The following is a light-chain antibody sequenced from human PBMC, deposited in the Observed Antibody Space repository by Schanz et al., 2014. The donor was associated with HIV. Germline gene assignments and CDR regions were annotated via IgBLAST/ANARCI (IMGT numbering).Light chain of an antibody. CDR3: QQYYNRPLT. V-gene: IGKV4-1*01. CDR1: QSVLYSSNNKNY. J-gene: IGKJ4*01. Sequence: DIVMTQSPDSLAVSLGERATINCKSSQSVLYSSNNKNYLAWYQQKPGQPPKLLIYWASTRESGVPDRFSGSGSGTDFTLTISSLQAEDVAVYICQQYYNRPLTFGGGTKVEVK. CDR2: WAS.